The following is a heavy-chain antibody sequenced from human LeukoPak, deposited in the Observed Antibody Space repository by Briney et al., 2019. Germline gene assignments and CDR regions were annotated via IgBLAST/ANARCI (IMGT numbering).Heavy chain of an antibody. CDR2: ISGSGGST. CDR3: AKDRITVFGVVPDV. CDR1: GFTCSSYA. V-gene: IGHV3-23*01. J-gene: IGHJ6*04. Sequence: PAGSLTLSCAASGFTCSSYAMSWVRQAPGKGLEWVSAISGSGGSTYYADSVKGRFTISRDNSKNTLYLQMNSQRAEDTGVYYCAKDRITVFGVVPDVWGKGTTVTVSS. D-gene: IGHD3-3*01.